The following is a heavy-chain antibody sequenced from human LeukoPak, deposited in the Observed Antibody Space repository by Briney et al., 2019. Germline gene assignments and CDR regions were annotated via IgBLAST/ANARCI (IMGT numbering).Heavy chain of an antibody. CDR3: ARQGRAVYYYGSGEPIDY. Sequence: GASVKVSCKASGYTFTSYGISWVRQAPGQGLEWMGWISAYNGNTNYAQKLQGRVTMTTDTSTSTAYMELTSLRSDDTAVYYCARQGRAVYYYGSGEPIDYWGQGTLVTVSS. CDR2: ISAYNGNT. J-gene: IGHJ4*02. D-gene: IGHD3-10*01. V-gene: IGHV1-18*01. CDR1: GYTFTSYG.